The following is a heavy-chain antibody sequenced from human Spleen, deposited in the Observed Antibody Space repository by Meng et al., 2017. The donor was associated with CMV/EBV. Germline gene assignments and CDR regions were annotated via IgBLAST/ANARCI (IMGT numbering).Heavy chain of an antibody. D-gene: IGHD1-7*01. J-gene: IGHJ4*02. CDR3: ARGWNCGFAY. CDR2: IHSSSGAT. Sequence: STNTSGYTISDHEVNGERQDTGQALEWMGWIHSSSGATCYAQQFQVTITNAKSTSITPVYMEVTRLRSDDKSVYYYARGWNCGFAYWGQGTLVTVSS. CDR1: GYTISDHE. V-gene: IGHV1-8*03.